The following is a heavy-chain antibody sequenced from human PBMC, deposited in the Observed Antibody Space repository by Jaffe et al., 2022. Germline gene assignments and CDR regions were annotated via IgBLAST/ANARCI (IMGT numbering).Heavy chain of an antibody. J-gene: IGHJ3*02. D-gene: IGHD4-17*01. Sequence: EVQLVESGGGLVQPGGSLRLSCAASGFTFSSYSMNWVRQAPGKGLEWVSYISSSSSTIYYADSVKGRFTISRDNAKNSLYLQMNSLRAEDTAVYYCARANYGDYVGAFDIWGQGTMVTVSS. V-gene: IGHV3-48*01. CDR2: ISSSSSTI. CDR1: GFTFSSYS. CDR3: ARANYGDYVGAFDI.